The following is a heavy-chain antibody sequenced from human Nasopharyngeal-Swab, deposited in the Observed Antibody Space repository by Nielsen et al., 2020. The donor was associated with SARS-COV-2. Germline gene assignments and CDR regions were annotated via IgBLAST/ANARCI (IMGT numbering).Heavy chain of an antibody. CDR2: ISAYNGNT. J-gene: IGHJ1*01. Sequence: ASVKVSCKASGYTFSNYAISWVRQAPGRGLEWMGWISAYNGNTKYAQKLQDRVTMTTDTSTSTAYMDLRGLRSGDTAVYFCARGGSSWSAEYFQYWGQGTLVTVSS. CDR1: GYTFSNYA. V-gene: IGHV1-18*01. D-gene: IGHD6-13*01. CDR3: ARGGSSWSAEYFQY.